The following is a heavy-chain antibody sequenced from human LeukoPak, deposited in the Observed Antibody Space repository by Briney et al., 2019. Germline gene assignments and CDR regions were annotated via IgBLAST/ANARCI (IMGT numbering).Heavy chain of an antibody. CDR1: GFTFSSYA. CDR3: ARQINNWFDP. J-gene: IGHJ5*02. V-gene: IGHV3-30-3*01. Sequence: PGGSLRLSCAASGFTFSSYAMHWVRQAPGKGLEWVAVISYDGSNKYYADSVKGRFTISRDNSKNTLYLQMNSLRAEDTAVYYCARQINNWFDPWGQGTLVTVSS. CDR2: ISYDGSNK.